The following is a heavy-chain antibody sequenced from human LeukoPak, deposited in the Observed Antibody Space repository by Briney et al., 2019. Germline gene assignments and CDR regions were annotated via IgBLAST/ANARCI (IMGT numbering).Heavy chain of an antibody. CDR3: ARELYDFWTPGY. CDR2: IIPILGIA. Sequence: ASVKVSCKASGGTFSSYAISWVRQAPGQGLEWMGRIIPILGIANYAQKFQGRVTITADKSTSTAYMELSSLRSEDAAVYYCARELYDFWTPGYWGQGTLVTVSS. J-gene: IGHJ4*02. CDR1: GGTFSSYA. V-gene: IGHV1-69*04. D-gene: IGHD3-3*01.